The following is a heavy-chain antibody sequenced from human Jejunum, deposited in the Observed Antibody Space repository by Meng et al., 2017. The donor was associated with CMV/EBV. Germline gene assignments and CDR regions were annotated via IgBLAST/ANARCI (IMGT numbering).Heavy chain of an antibody. CDR3: ARPTYYSDGGDYYY. D-gene: IGHD3-22*01. CDR2: ISSGGDAT. J-gene: IGHJ4*02. V-gene: IGHV3-23*01. CDR1: GFAFSSYA. Sequence: SGFAFSSYAMIWVRQAPGKGLEWVSTISSGGDATYYADSVKGRFTISRDNSRNTLYLHMNSLRAEDTAVFYCARPTYYSDGGDYYYWGQGTLVTVSS.